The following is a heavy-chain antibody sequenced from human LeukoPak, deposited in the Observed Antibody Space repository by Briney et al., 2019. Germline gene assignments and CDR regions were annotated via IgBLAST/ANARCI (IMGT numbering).Heavy chain of an antibody. D-gene: IGHD6-6*01. V-gene: IGHV3-15*01. Sequence: GGSLRLSCAASGFTFSNAWMSWVRQAPGKGLEWVGRIKSKTDGGTTDYAAPVKGRFTISRDDSKNTLYLQMNSLKTEDTAVYYCTTESSIAARPTDYWGQGTLVTVSS. CDR2: IKSKTDGGTT. CDR1: GFTFSNAW. CDR3: TTESSIAARPTDY. J-gene: IGHJ4*02.